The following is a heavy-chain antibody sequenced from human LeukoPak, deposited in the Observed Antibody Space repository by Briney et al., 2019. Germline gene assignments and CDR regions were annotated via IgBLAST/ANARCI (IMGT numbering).Heavy chain of an antibody. Sequence: GGSLRLSCAASGFTFSTYAMSWVRQSPGKGLEWVSSISDTGDSTYYADSVKGRFSISRDNPKDTLDLQMNSLRAEDTAVYYCAKDRWGSSRSQPSDYWGQGSLVTVSS. V-gene: IGHV3-23*01. J-gene: IGHJ4*02. CDR2: ISDTGDST. CDR3: AKDRWGSSRSQPSDY. CDR1: GFTFSTYA. D-gene: IGHD3-16*01.